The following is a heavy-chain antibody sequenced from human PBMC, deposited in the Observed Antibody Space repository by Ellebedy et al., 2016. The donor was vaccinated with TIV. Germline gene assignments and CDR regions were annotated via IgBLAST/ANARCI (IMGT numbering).Heavy chain of an antibody. CDR1: GFMFSNYG. V-gene: IGHV3-33*06. CDR2: IVNDGSNK. Sequence: GGSLRLSXAASGFMFSNYGMHWVRQAPGKGLEWVAVIVNDGSNKNHADSVKGRFIISRDNSKNTLYLQMSNLRVEDTAVYYCAKVYGLMEPRFDPWGQGTLVTVSP. CDR3: AKVYGLMEPRFDP. J-gene: IGHJ5*02. D-gene: IGHD3-10*01.